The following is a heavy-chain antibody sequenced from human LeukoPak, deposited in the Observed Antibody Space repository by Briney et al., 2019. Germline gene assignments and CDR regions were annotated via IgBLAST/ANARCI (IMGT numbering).Heavy chain of an antibody. V-gene: IGHV1-69*13. CDR1: GGTFTSYA. CDR3: ARTRLRLGELSLWGNFDP. Sequence: ASVKVSCKASGGTFTSYAISWVRQAPGQGLEWMGGIIPIFGTANYAQKFQGRVTITADESTSTAHMELSSLRSEDTAVYYCARTRLRLGELSLWGNFDPWGQGTLVTVSS. CDR2: IIPIFGTA. D-gene: IGHD3-16*02. J-gene: IGHJ5*02.